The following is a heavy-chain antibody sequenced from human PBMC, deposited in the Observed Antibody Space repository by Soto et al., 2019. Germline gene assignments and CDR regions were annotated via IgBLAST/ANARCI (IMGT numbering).Heavy chain of an antibody. Sequence: QVQLVQSGAEVKKPGASVKVSCKASGYTFTNYGISWVRQAPGQGLKWMGWISAYNGNTDYAQKLQGRVTMTTDTSTSTAYMELRSLRSDDTAVYYCARVGAYCVSTSCHDYWGQGTLVTVSS. J-gene: IGHJ4*02. CDR2: ISAYNGNT. V-gene: IGHV1-18*01. D-gene: IGHD2-2*01. CDR3: ARVGAYCVSTSCHDY. CDR1: GYTFTNYG.